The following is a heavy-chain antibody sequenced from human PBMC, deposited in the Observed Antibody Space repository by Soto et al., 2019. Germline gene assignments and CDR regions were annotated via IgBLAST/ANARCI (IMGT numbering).Heavy chain of an antibody. CDR2: INHSGST. V-gene: IGHV4-34*01. CDR3: ARGRDYYDSSGPTGYYFDY. Sequence: QVQLQQWGAGLLKPSETLSLTCAVYGGSFSGYYWSWIRQSPGKGLEWIGEINHSGSTNYNPSLKSRVTISVDTSMNQCSLKLSSVTAAATAVYYCARGRDYYDSSGPTGYYFDYWGQGTLVTVSS. CDR1: GGSFSGYY. J-gene: IGHJ4*02. D-gene: IGHD3-22*01.